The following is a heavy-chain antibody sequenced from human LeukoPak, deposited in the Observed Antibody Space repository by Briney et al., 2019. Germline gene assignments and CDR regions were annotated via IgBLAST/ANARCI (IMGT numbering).Heavy chain of an antibody. V-gene: IGHV3-30*02. CDR2: IRYDGSNK. CDR3: AKHSAVAGIQFDY. D-gene: IGHD6-19*01. CDR1: GFTFSSYG. J-gene: IGHJ4*02. Sequence: GRSLRLSCAASGFTFSSYGMHWVRQAPGKGLEWVAFIRYDGSNKYYADSVKGRFTISRDNSKNTLYLQMNSLRAEDTAVYYCAKHSAVAGIQFDYWGQGTLVTVSS.